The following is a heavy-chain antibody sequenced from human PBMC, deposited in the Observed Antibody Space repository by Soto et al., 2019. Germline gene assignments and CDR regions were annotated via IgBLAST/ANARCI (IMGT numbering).Heavy chain of an antibody. CDR3: ARRRGAMVRGVIGFFYYYGMDV. CDR1: GYTFTGYY. J-gene: IGHJ6*02. V-gene: IGHV1-2*02. D-gene: IGHD3-10*01. Sequence: ASVKVSCKASGYTFTGYYMHWVRQAPGQGLEWMGWINPNSGGTNYAQKFQGRVTMTRDTSISTAYMELSRLRSDDTAVYYCARRRGAMVRGVIGFFYYYGMDVWGQGTTVTVSS. CDR2: INPNSGGT.